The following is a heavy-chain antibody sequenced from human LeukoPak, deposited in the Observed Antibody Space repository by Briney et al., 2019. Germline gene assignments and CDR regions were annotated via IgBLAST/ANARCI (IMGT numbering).Heavy chain of an antibody. V-gene: IGHV4-59*01. Sequence: SGTLSLTCTVSGGSISSYYWSWIRQPPGKGLEWIGYIYYSGSTNYNPSLKSRVTISVDTSKNQFSLKLSSVTAADTALYYCARGGYSYGFKADAFDIWGQGTMVTVSS. J-gene: IGHJ3*02. D-gene: IGHD5-18*01. CDR3: ARGGYSYGFKADAFDI. CDR2: IYYSGST. CDR1: GGSISSYY.